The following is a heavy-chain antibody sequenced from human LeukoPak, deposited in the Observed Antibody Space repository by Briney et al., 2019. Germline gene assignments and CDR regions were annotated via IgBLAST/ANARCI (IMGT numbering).Heavy chain of an antibody. CDR2: IIPIFGTA. V-gene: IGHV1-69*01. J-gene: IGHJ6*03. D-gene: IGHD5-12*01. Sequence: SVKVSCKASGGTFSSYAISWVRQAPGQGLEWMGGIIPIFGTANYAQKFQGRVTITADESTSTAYMELSSLRSEDTAVYYCARGDSGYDHFYHMDVWGKGTTVTISS. CDR1: GGTFSSYA. CDR3: ARGDSGYDHFYHMDV.